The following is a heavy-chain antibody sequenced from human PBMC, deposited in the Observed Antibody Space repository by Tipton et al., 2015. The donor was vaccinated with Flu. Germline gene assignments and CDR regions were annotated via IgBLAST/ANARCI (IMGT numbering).Heavy chain of an antibody. V-gene: IGHV3-9*01. Sequence: CAASGFTFDDYAMHWVRQAPGKGLEWVSGISWNSGSIGYADSVKGRFTISRDNAKNSLYLQMNSLRAEDTALYYCAKRLAKRGYSYGYGMDVWGQGTTVTVSS. CDR1: GFTFDDYA. CDR2: ISWNSGSI. CDR3: AKRLAKRGYSYGYGMDV. J-gene: IGHJ6*02. D-gene: IGHD5-18*01.